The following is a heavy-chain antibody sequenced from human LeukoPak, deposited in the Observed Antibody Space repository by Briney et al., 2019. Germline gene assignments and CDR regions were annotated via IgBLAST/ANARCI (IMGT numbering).Heavy chain of an antibody. CDR3: ARIRCGHTNGICYNY. D-gene: IGHD2-8*01. J-gene: IGHJ4*02. CDR1: GGSFSGYY. Sequence: PSETLSLTCAVYGGSFSGYYWSWIRQPPGKGLEWIGEINHSGGTKYNPSLKSRVTISIDTPENQFSLKLSSVTAADTAVYYCARIRCGHTNGICYNYWGQGTLVTVSS. V-gene: IGHV4-34*01. CDR2: INHSGGT.